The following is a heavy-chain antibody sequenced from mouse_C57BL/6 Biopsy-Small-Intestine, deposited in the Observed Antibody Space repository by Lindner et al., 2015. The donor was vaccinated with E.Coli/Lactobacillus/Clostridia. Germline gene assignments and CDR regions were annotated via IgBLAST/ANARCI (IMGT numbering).Heavy chain of an antibody. CDR3: ARSGYYSNYGMDY. V-gene: IGHV1-42*01. J-gene: IGHJ4*01. D-gene: IGHD2-5*01. CDR2: INPSTGGT. Sequence: VQLQESGPELVKPGASVKISCKASGYSFTDYYMHWVKQSPEKSLEWIGEINPSTGGTTYNQKFKAKATLTVDKSSSTAYMELSSLTSEDSAVYYCARSGYYSNYGMDYWGQGTSVTVSS. CDR1: GYSFTDYY.